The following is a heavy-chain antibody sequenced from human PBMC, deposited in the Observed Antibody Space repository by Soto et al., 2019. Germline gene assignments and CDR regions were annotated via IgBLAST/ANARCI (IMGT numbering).Heavy chain of an antibody. CDR2: ISYDGSNK. Sequence: GGSLRLSCAASGFTFSSYAMHWVRQAPGKGLEWVAVISYDGSNKYYADSVKGRFTISRDNSKNTLYLQMNSLRAEDTAVYYCARGVTSYRPRNYYYYGMDVWGPVTTATVSS. D-gene: IGHD1-26*01. J-gene: IGHJ6*02. CDR3: ARGVTSYRPRNYYYYGMDV. V-gene: IGHV3-30-3*01. CDR1: GFTFSSYA.